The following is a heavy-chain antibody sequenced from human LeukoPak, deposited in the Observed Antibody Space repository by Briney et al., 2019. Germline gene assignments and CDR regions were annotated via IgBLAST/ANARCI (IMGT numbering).Heavy chain of an antibody. CDR1: GFTFGSYW. D-gene: IGHD3-10*01. Sequence: GGPLRLSCAASGFTFGSYWMSWVRQAPGKGLECVANIKQDGSEKYYVDSVKGRFTISRGNAKNSLYLQMNSLRAEDTAVYYCARAKSLFDSWGQGTLVTVSS. J-gene: IGHJ4*02. V-gene: IGHV3-7*03. CDR3: ARAKSLFDS. CDR2: IKQDGSEK.